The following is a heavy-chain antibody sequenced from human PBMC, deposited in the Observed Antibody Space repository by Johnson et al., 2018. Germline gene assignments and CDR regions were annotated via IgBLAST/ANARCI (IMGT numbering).Heavy chain of an antibody. CDR1: GFTFSSYG. D-gene: IGHD6-19*01. J-gene: IGHJ6*03. V-gene: IGHV3-30*18. CDR2: ISYDGRNK. Sequence: QVQLVESGGGVVQPGRSLRLSCAASGFTFSSYGMHWVRQAPGKGLEWVAVISYDGRNKYYADSVKGRFTISRDNSKNTLLLEMNSLRAEDTAVYYCAKVRDSSGWPNYYMDVWGKGTTVTVSS. CDR3: AKVRDSSGWPNYYMDV.